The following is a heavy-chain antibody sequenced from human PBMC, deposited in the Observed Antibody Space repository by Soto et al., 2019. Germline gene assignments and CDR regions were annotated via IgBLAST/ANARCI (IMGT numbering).Heavy chain of an antibody. J-gene: IGHJ5*02. Sequence: QVPLVQSGAEVKKPGASVKVSCKASGYTFTGYYMHWVRQAPGQGLEWMGWINPNSGGTNYAQKFQGWVTMTRDTSISTAYMELSRLRSDDTAVYYCARSSSSWYRNWFDPWGQGTLVTVSS. CDR2: INPNSGGT. CDR1: GYTFTGYY. D-gene: IGHD6-13*01. CDR3: ARSSSSWYRNWFDP. V-gene: IGHV1-2*04.